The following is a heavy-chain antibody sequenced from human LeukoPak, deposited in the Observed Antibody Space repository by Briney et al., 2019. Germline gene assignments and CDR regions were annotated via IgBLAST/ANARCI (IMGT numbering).Heavy chain of an antibody. CDR1: GFTFSSYG. D-gene: IGHD7-27*01. CDR2: IWHDGSNK. Sequence: PGGSLRLSCAASGFTFSSYGMHWVRQAPGKGLEWVAVIWHDGSNKYYADSVKGRFTISRDNYKNTLYLQMNSPRAEDTAVYYCARDRSGDHDYWGQGTLVTVSS. CDR3: ARDRSGDHDY. V-gene: IGHV3-33*01. J-gene: IGHJ4*02.